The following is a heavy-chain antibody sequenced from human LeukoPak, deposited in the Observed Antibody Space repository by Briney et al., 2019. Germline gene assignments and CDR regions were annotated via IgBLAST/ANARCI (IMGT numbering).Heavy chain of an antibody. V-gene: IGHV1-69*13. CDR1: GGTFSNYP. CDR3: AREDWNDGVTGYYGMDV. D-gene: IGHD1-1*01. J-gene: IGHJ6*04. Sequence: SVKVSCKASGGTFSNYPISWVRQAPGQGLEWMGGIIPIFGTASYAQKFQGRVTITADESTSTAYMELSSLRSEDTAVYYCAREDWNDGVTGYYGMDVWGKGTTATVSS. CDR2: IIPIFGTA.